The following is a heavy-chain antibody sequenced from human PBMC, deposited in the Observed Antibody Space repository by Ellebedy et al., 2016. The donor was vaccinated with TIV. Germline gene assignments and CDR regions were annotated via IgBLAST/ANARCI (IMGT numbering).Heavy chain of an antibody. CDR3: GSGYSKYGMDV. CDR2: FMPVFGRI. V-gene: IGHV1-69*13. J-gene: IGHJ6*02. Sequence: AASVKVSCKASGGTFSSFAINWVRQAPGRGLEWMGGFMPVFGRINYAPKFQGRLTITADESTSTAYMELSSLRSEDTAVYYCGSGYSKYGMDVWGQGTTVIVSS. D-gene: IGHD5-18*01. CDR1: GGTFSSFA.